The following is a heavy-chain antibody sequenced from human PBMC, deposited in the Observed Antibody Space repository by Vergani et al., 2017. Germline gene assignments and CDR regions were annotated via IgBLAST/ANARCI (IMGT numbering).Heavy chain of an antibody. D-gene: IGHD2-2*01. Sequence: QVQLVESGGGVVQPGRSLRLSCAASGFTSSSYGMHWVRQAPGKGLEWVAVISYDGSNKYYADSVKGRFTISRDNSKNTLYLQMNSLRAEDTAVYYCAKDRRHQLLPLDWGQGTLVTVSS. V-gene: IGHV3-30*18. CDR3: AKDRRHQLLPLD. CDR1: GFTSSSYG. CDR2: ISYDGSNK. J-gene: IGHJ4*02.